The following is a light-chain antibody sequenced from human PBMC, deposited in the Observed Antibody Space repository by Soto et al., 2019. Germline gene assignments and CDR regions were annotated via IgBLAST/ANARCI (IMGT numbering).Light chain of an antibody. CDR1: QSISRW. CDR3: QQYASILGT. V-gene: IGKV1-5*01. J-gene: IGKJ3*01. CDR2: EAS. Sequence: IQMTQSPNSLSVSVGASATIXXRSSQSISRWLAWDQQKTGKAPKLXIYEASTLETGGPSRFSGSGSGTEFTLTSSNLQPDDFATYCCQQYASILGTFGPGTNV.